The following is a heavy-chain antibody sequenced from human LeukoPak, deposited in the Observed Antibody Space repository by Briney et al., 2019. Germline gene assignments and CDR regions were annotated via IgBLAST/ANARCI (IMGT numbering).Heavy chain of an antibody. V-gene: IGHV3-23*01. CDR1: GFTFSSYA. CDR3: ATRFLSCYFDY. J-gene: IGHJ4*02. Sequence: GGSLRLSCAASGFTFSSYAMSWVRPAPGGGLEWVSAISGSGGSTYYADSVKGRFTISRDNAKNSLYLQMNSLRAEDPAVYYCATRFLSCYFDYWGQGTLVTVSS. D-gene: IGHD3-3*01. CDR2: ISGSGGST.